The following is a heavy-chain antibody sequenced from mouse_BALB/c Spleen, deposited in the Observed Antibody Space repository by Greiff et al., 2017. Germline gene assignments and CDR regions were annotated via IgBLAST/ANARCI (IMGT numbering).Heavy chain of an antibody. CDR2: ISSGGSYT. CDR3: ARHVLPNWERYFDY. D-gene: IGHD4-1*01. CDR1: GFTFSSYG. Sequence: EVQVVESGGDLVKPGGSLKLSCAASGFTFSSYGMSWVRQTPDKRLEWVATISSGGSYTYYPDSVKGRFTISRDNAKNTLYLQMSSLKSEDTAMYYCARHVLPNWERYFDYWGQGTTLTVSS. J-gene: IGHJ2*01. V-gene: IGHV5-6*01.